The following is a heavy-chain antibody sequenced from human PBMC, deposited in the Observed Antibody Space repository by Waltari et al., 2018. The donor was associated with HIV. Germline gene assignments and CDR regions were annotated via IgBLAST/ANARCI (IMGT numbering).Heavy chain of an antibody. D-gene: IGHD3-10*01. J-gene: IGHJ3*02. CDR3: ARAFMIRGTGAFDI. CDR2: ISSSGSTI. Sequence: EVQVVESGGGLVQPGGSLRVPRAASGFTFSLYATNWVRQAPGKGLEWVSYISSSGSTIYFADSVKGRFTMSRDNAKNSLYLRMNSLRAEDTAVYYCARAFMIRGTGAFDIWGQGTMVTVSS. V-gene: IGHV3-48*03. CDR1: GFTFSLYA.